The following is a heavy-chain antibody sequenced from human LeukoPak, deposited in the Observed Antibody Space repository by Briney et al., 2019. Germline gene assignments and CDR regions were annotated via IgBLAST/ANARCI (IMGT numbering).Heavy chain of an antibody. Sequence: GGSLRLSCVASRFTFSSYWMSWVRQAPGKGLEWVANINQDGSEKYYVDSVKGRFTISRDNAKNSLYLQMNSLRAEDTAVYYCARDKSVYYDTSGSRFDYWGQGTLVTVSS. CDR2: INQDGSEK. D-gene: IGHD3-22*01. V-gene: IGHV3-7*01. CDR1: RFTFSSYW. J-gene: IGHJ4*02. CDR3: ARDKSVYYDTSGSRFDY.